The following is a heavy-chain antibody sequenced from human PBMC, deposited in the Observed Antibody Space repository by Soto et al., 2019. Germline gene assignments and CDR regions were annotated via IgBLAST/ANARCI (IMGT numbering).Heavy chain of an antibody. CDR2: IWYDGSRI. D-gene: IGHD3-10*01. CDR3: ARWHYGSGSNYGMDV. Sequence: QVQLVESGGGVVQPGTSLRLSCAASGFTFSSDGMHWVRQAPDKGLDWVAVIWYDGSRIYYADSVEGRFTISRDNSKNTLYLQMDSLRAEDTAVYYCARWHYGSGSNYGMDVWGQGTTVTVSS. J-gene: IGHJ6*02. V-gene: IGHV3-33*01. CDR1: GFTFSSDG.